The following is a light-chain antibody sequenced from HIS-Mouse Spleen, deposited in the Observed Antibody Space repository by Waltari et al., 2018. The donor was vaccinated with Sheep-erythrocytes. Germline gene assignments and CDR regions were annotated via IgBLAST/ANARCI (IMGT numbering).Light chain of an antibody. CDR3: LQDYNYPYT. J-gene: IGKJ2*01. Sequence: AIQMTQSPSSLSASVGERVTITCRASQGIRNDLGWYQQKPGKDPKLLIYAASSLQSGVPSRFSGSGSGTDFTLTISSLQPEDFATYYCLQDYNYPYTFGQGTKLEIK. CDR2: AAS. CDR1: QGIRND. V-gene: IGKV1-6*01.